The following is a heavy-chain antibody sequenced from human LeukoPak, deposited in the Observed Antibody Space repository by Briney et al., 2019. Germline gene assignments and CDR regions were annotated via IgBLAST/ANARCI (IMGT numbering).Heavy chain of an antibody. D-gene: IGHD1-7*01. J-gene: IGHJ4*02. Sequence: PGGSLRLSCAASGFTFSSYAMHWVRQAPGKGLEWVAVISYDGSNKYYADSVKGRFTISRDNSKNTLYLQMNSLRAEDTAVYYCARGLGTTSFDYWGQGALVTVSS. CDR3: ARGLGTTSFDY. V-gene: IGHV3-30-3*01. CDR2: ISYDGSNK. CDR1: GFTFSSYA.